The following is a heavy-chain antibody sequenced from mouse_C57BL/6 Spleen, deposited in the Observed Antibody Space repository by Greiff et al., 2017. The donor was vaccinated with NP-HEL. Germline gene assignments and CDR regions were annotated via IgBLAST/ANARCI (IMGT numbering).Heavy chain of an antibody. D-gene: IGHD2-3*01. CDR1: GYTFTDYY. V-gene: IGHV1-26*01. CDR2: INPNNGGT. CDR3: ARSDDGSYYFDY. Sequence: VQLQQSGPELVKPGASVKISCKASGYTFTDYYMNWVKQSHGKSLEWIGDINPNNGGTSYNQKFKGKATLTVDKSSSTAYMELRSLTSEDSAVYYCARSDDGSYYFDYWGQGTTLTVSS. J-gene: IGHJ2*01.